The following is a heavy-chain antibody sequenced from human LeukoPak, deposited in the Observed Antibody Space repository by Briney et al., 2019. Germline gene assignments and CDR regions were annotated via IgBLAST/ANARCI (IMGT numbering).Heavy chain of an antibody. CDR2: ISYDGSNK. J-gene: IGHJ4*02. Sequence: PGGSLRLSCAASGFTFSSYAMHWVRQAPGKGLERVAVISYDGSNKYYADSVKGRFTISRDNSKNTLFLQMNSLRAEDTAVYYCARDYDSSHFFDYWGQGTLVTVSS. D-gene: IGHD3-22*01. V-gene: IGHV3-30-3*01. CDR3: ARDYDSSHFFDY. CDR1: GFTFSSYA.